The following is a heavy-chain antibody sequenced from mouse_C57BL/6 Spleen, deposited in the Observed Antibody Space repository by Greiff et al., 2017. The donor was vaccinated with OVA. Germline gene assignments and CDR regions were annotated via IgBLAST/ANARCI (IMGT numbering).Heavy chain of an antibody. CDR2: IDPSDSDT. V-gene: IGHV1-52*01. J-gene: IGHJ1*03. CDR3: ARVPYFDV. CDR1: GYTFTSYW. Sequence: VQLQQPGAELVRPGSSVKLSCKASGYTFTSYWMHWVKQRPIQGLEWIGNIDPSDSDTHYNQKFKDKATLTVDKSSSTAYMQLSSLTSEDSAVYYCARVPYFDVWGTGTTVTVSS.